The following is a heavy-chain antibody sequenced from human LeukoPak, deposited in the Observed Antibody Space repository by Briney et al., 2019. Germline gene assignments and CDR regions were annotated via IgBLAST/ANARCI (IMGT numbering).Heavy chain of an antibody. Sequence: SEALSLTCTVSGGSISSYYWSWIRQPPGKGLEWIGYIYYSGNTYYNPSLKSRVTISVDTSKNQFSLKVNSVTAADTAVYYCARTKALDPCDFWGQGTLVTVSS. V-gene: IGHV4-59*01. CDR2: IYYSGNT. J-gene: IGHJ3*01. CDR3: ARTKALDPCDF. CDR1: GGSISSYY.